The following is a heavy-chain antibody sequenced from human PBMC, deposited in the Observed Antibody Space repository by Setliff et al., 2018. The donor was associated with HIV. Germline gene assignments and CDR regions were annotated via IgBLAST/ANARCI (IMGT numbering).Heavy chain of an antibody. CDR1: GGSISGYY. J-gene: IGHJ6*03. D-gene: IGHD5-18*01. CDR3: ARSVDTTLVPAYYYMDV. V-gene: IGHV4-59*01. Sequence: SETLSLTCTVSGGSISGYYWSWIRQPPGKGLEWIGYIYYRGSTDYNPSLKSRVTISIDTSKNQFSLKLSSVTAADTAVYYCARSVDTTLVPAYYYMDVWGKGTTVTVSS. CDR2: IYYRGST.